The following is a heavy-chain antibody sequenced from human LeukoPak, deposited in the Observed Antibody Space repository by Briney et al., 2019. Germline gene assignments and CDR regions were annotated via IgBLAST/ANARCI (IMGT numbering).Heavy chain of an antibody. V-gene: IGHV3-33*01. CDR2: IWHDGSKK. J-gene: IGHJ6*03. D-gene: IGHD3-10*01. CDR1: GITFTSYG. Sequence: RPGGSLRLSCAASGITFTSYGFHWVRQAPGKGLEWVAVIWHDGSKKYYVDSVKGRFTISRDDSKNTLYLQMNSLRAEDTALYYCVTDGKVGEGYFYMDVWGKGTTITVS. CDR3: VTDGKVGEGYFYMDV.